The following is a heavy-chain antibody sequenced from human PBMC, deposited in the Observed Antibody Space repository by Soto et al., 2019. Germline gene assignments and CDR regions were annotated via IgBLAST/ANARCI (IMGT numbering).Heavy chain of an antibody. J-gene: IGHJ5*02. CDR3: VRRHVSATGIDWFDP. CDR1: ECNFTSYG. V-gene: IGHV1-3*01. D-gene: IGHD6-13*01. Sequence: GASVKVSCKASECNFTSYGIHWVRQAPGQRLEWMGWINAANGDTKYSPKFQGRVTITRDTSASTAYMELSSLRSEDTAVYYCVRRHVSATGIDWFDPWGQGTLVTVSS. CDR2: INAANGDT.